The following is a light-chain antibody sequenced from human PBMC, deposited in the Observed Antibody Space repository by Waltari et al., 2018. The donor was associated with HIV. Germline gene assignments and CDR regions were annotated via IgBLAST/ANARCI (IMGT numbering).Light chain of an antibody. CDR3: AAWDDSLSGPV. V-gene: IGLV1-47*01. J-gene: IGLJ3*02. Sequence: QSVLTQPPSASGTPGQRVTISCSGSSSNIGSNYVYCYQQLPGTAPKLLIYRNNQRPSGVPDRFSGSKSVTSASLAISGLRSEDEADYYCAAWDDSLSGPVFGGGTKLTVL. CDR1: SSNIGSNY. CDR2: RNN.